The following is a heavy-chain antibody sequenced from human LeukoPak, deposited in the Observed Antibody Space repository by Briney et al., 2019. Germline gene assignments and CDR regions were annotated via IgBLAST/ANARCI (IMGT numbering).Heavy chain of an antibody. CDR1: GFKFTSYA. CDR2: NSGSGGTT. D-gene: IGHD3-10*02. J-gene: IGHJ6*04. V-gene: IGHV3-23*01. CDR3: AELGITMIGGV. Sequence: GGSLRLSCAASGFKFTSYAMSWVRQAPGKGLEWVSGNSGSGGTTYYADSVKGRFTISRDNAKNSLYLQMNSLRAEDTAVYYCAELGITMIGGVWGKGTTVTISS.